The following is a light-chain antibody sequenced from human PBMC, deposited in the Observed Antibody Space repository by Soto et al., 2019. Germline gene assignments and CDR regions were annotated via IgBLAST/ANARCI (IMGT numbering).Light chain of an antibody. CDR3: FSYTSSGTYV. CDR1: SXDVGNYKY. Sequence: QSVLTQPASVSGSPGQSITISCTGTSXDVGNYKYVSWYQQHPGKAPKLMIYEVSNRPSGVSNRFSGYKSGNTASLTISGLQAEDETDYYCFSYTSSGTYVFGTGTKVTVL. V-gene: IGLV2-14*01. CDR2: EVS. J-gene: IGLJ1*01.